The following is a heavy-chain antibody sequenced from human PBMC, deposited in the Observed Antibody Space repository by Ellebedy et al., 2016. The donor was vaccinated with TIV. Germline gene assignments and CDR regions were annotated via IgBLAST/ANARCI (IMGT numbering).Heavy chain of an antibody. Sequence: SETLSLTCTVSGGSISSSSYYWGWIRQPPGKGLEWIGSIHHSGSTYYNPSFKSLLTISEDTSKNQFSLELSSVTAADTAVYYCARLTLYYYDRSGYSINWYFDLWGRGTPVTVSS. V-gene: IGHV4-39*07. J-gene: IGHJ2*01. CDR3: ARLTLYYYDRSGYSINWYFDL. D-gene: IGHD3-22*01. CDR1: GGSISSSSYY. CDR2: IHHSGST.